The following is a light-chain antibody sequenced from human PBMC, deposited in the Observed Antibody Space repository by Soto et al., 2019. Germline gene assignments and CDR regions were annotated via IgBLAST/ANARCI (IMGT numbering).Light chain of an antibody. CDR1: QSIGNL. CDR2: DAS. J-gene: IGKJ2*01. Sequence: DIEMTQSPSTLSASVGDRVTVTCRASQSIGNLLAWYQQKPGKAPNLLISDASNLESRVPSRFSGSGSETEFTLTITSLQPEDFATYYCQQYKNYSPSTFGQGTKLDI. CDR3: QQYKNYSPST. V-gene: IGKV1-5*01.